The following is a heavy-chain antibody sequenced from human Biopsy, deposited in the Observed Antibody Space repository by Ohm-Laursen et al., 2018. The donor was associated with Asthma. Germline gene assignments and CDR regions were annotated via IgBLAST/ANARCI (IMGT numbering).Heavy chain of an antibody. V-gene: IGHV1-3*04. Sequence: ASVKASCKASGYNFISFAIHWVRQAPGQRLEWMGWVNTGNGDTKNSQKFQGRVTITRDTSASTAYMELRSLRSEDTATYYCARTYYDFLTGQVKDVFGVWGQGTMVTVSS. CDR3: ARTYYDFLTGQVKDVFGV. CDR1: GYNFISFA. D-gene: IGHD3-9*01. CDR2: VNTGNGDT. J-gene: IGHJ3*01.